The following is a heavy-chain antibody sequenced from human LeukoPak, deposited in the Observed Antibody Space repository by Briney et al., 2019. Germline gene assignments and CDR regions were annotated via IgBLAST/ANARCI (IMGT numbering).Heavy chain of an antibody. J-gene: IGHJ4*02. CDR3: ARGHPFCSSTSCSDY. CDR2: INHSGST. Sequence: SETLSLTCAVYGGSFSGYYWSWIRQPPGKGLEWSGEINHSGSTNYNPSLTSRVTISVDTSKNQFSLKLSSVTAADTAVYYCARGHPFCSSTSCSDYWGQGTLVTVSS. V-gene: IGHV4-34*01. CDR1: GGSFSGYY. D-gene: IGHD2-2*01.